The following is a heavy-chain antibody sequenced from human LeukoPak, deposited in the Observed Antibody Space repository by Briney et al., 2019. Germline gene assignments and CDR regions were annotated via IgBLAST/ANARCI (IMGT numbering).Heavy chain of an antibody. J-gene: IGHJ5*02. V-gene: IGHV3-23*01. CDR2: ISGSGGST. CDR3: AKADVLLWLGPVFDP. Sequence: SGGSLRLSCAASGFTFSSYAMSWVRQAPGKGLEWVSAISGSGGSTYYADSVKGRFAISRDNSKNTLYLQMNSLRAEDTAVYYCAKADVLLWLGPVFDPWGQGTLVTVSS. D-gene: IGHD3-10*01. CDR1: GFTFSSYA.